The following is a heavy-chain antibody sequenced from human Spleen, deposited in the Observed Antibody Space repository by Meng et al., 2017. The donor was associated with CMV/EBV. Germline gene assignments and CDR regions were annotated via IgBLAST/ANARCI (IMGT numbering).Heavy chain of an antibody. V-gene: IGHV4-39*06. J-gene: IGHJ5*02. D-gene: IGHD3-10*02. CDR1: GDSISSSTYY. Sequence: GSLRLSCTVSGDSISSSTYYWGWIRQPPGKGLEWIGNIYYSGSTDYNPSLKSRVTIALDTSKNHFPLQLSSVTAADTAVYYCAREDVLWWVDPWGPGTLVTVSS. CDR2: IYYSGST. CDR3: AREDVLWWVDP.